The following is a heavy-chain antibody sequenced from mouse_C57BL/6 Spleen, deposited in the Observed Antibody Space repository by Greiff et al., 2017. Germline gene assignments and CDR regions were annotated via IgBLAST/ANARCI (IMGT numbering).Heavy chain of an antibody. D-gene: IGHD2-2*01. CDR3: ARWMVTTKDYAMDY. CDR1: GYTFTSYW. V-gene: IGHV1-64*01. Sequence: QVQLQQSGAELVKPGASVKLSCKASGYTFTSYWMHWVKQRPGQGLEWIGMIHPNSGSTNYNEKFKSKATLTVDKSSSTAYMQLSSLTSEDSAVYYCARWMVTTKDYAMDYWGQGTSVTVSS. J-gene: IGHJ4*01. CDR2: IHPNSGST.